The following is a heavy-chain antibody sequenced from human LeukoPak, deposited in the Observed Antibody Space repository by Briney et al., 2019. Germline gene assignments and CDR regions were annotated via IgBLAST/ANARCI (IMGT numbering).Heavy chain of an antibody. CDR2: INPNSGGT. J-gene: IGHJ5*02. CDR1: GYTFTGYY. CDR3: ARNTMVRGVSIVGGWFDP. Sequence: GASVKVSCKASGYTFTGYYMHWVRQAPGQGLEWMGWINPNSGGTNYAQKFQGRVTMTRDTSISTAYMELSRLRSDDTAVYYCARNTMVRGVSIVGGWFDPWGQGTLVTVSS. D-gene: IGHD3-10*01. V-gene: IGHV1-2*02.